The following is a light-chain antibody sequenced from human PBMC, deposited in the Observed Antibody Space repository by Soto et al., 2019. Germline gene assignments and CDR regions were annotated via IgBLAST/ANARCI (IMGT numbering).Light chain of an antibody. Sequence: IVLKKSPGALSLSPGERATLSCRASQSVSSNYLAWYQQIPGQAPRLLIYGVSSRATGIPDRFSGSGSGTDFTLTITALEPEDFALYYCQQRSERPLTFGGGTNVDIK. CDR3: QQRSERPLT. J-gene: IGKJ4*01. CDR2: GVS. V-gene: IGKV3D-20*02. CDR1: QSVSSNY.